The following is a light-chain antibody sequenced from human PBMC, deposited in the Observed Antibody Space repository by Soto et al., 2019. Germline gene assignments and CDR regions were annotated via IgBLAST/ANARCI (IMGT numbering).Light chain of an antibody. Sequence: EIVLTQSPCTLSLSPGERATLSCRASQSLSGSYLAWYQQKPGQAPRLLIYGASGRATGIPDRFSGSGSGTDFTLTISRLEPEDFAVYYCQQYGSSITFGQGTLLE. CDR1: QSLSGSY. CDR3: QQYGSSIT. J-gene: IGKJ5*01. V-gene: IGKV3-20*01. CDR2: GAS.